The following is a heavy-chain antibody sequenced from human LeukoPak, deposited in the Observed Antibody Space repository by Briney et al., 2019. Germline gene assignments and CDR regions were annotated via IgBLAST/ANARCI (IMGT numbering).Heavy chain of an antibody. Sequence: KSGGSLRLSCAASGFTFSSYGMHWVRQAPGKGLEWVAVISYDGSNKYYADSVKGRFTISRDNSKNTLYLQMNSLRAEDTAVYYCAKGNYYGSGSPSFDYWGQGTLVTVSS. V-gene: IGHV3-30*18. D-gene: IGHD3-10*01. CDR3: AKGNYYGSGSPSFDY. CDR1: GFTFSSYG. CDR2: ISYDGSNK. J-gene: IGHJ4*02.